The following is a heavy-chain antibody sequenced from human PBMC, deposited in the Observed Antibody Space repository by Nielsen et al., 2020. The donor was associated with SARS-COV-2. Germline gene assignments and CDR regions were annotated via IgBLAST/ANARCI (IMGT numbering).Heavy chain of an antibody. Sequence: GESLKISCAASGFSFNTYSMNWVRQAPGKGLEWVSGINWNGGSTGYADSVKGRFTISRDNAKNSLYLQMNSLRAEDTALYHYASSLFGEYYYGMDVWGQGTTVTVSS. CDR2: INWNGGST. CDR3: ASSLFGEYYYGMDV. D-gene: IGHD3-10*01. V-gene: IGHV3-20*01. J-gene: IGHJ6*02. CDR1: GFSFNTYS.